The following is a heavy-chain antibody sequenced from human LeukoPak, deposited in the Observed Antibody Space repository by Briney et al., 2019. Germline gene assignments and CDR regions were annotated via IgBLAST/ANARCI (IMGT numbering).Heavy chain of an antibody. D-gene: IGHD1-26*01. CDR2: INHSGST. CDR1: GGSFSGYY. J-gene: IGHJ4*02. Sequence: PSETLSLTCAVYGGSFSGYYWSWIRQPPGKGLEWIGEINHSGSTNYNPSLKSRVTISVDTSKNQFSLKLSSVTAADTAVYYYARLVGATIGEIDYWGQGTLVTVSS. CDR3: ARLVGATIGEIDY. V-gene: IGHV4-34*01.